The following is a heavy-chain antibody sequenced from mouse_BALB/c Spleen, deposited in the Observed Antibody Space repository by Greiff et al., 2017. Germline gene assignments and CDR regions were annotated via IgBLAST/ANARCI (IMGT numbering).Heavy chain of an antibody. CDR2: ISSGSSTI. CDR1: GFTFSSFG. J-gene: IGHJ4*01. V-gene: IGHV5-17*02. Sequence: EVKLVESGGGLVQPGGSRKLSCAASGFTFSSFGMHWVRQAPEKGLEWVAYISSGSSTIYYADTVKGRFTISRDNPKNTLFLQMTSLRSEDTAMYYCARSGLGGAMDDWGQGTSVTVSS. D-gene: IGHD4-1*01. CDR3: ARSGLGGAMDD.